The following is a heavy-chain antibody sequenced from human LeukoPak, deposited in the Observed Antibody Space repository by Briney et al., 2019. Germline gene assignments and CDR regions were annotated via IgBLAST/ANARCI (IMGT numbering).Heavy chain of an antibody. V-gene: IGHV4-61*05. CDR2: IYYSGST. Sequence: SETLSLTCTVSGGSISSSSYYWSWIRQPPGKGLEWIGNIYYSGSTNYNPSLRSRVTISVDTSKNQFSLKLSSVTAADTAVYYCARKYWDAFDIWGQGTMVTVSS. D-gene: IGHD2/OR15-2a*01. CDR1: GGSISSSSYY. CDR3: ARKYWDAFDI. J-gene: IGHJ3*02.